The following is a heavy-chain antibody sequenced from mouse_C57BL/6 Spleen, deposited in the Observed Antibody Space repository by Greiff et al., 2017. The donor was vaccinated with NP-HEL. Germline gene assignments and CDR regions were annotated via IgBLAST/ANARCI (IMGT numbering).Heavy chain of an antibody. J-gene: IGHJ3*01. Sequence: VQLQQPGAELVRPGSSVKLSCKASGYTFTSYWMDWVKQRPGQGLEWIGNIYPSDSETHYNQKFKDKATLTVDKSSSTAYMQLSSLTSEDSAVYYCARRHYYGSSSFAYWGQGTLVTVSA. CDR1: GYTFTSYW. CDR3: ARRHYYGSSSFAY. D-gene: IGHD1-1*01. V-gene: IGHV1-61*01. CDR2: IYPSDSET.